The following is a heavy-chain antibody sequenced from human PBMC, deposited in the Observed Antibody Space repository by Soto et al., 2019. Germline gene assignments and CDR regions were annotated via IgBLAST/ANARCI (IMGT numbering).Heavy chain of an antibody. V-gene: IGHV4-34*01. CDR2: INHSGST. CDR3: ARGGSGSHSWFDP. Sequence: LEPLPLTYSVAGGNIIDRYGCRCIRQPPGKGLEWIGEINHSGSTNYNPSLKSRVTISVDTSKNQFSLKLSSVTAADTAVYYCARGGSGSHSWFDPWGQGTLVTVSS. D-gene: IGHD1-26*01. J-gene: IGHJ5*02. CDR1: GGNIIDRYG.